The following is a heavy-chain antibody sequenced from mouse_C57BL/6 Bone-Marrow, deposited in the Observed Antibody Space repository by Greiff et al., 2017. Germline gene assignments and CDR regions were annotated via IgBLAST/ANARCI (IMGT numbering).Heavy chain of an antibody. CDR2: ISNGGGST. CDR1: GFTFSDYY. V-gene: IGHV5-12*01. CDR3: ARHGWYFDV. J-gene: IGHJ1*03. Sequence: EVQLVESGGGLVQPGGSLKLSCAASGFTFSDYYMYWVRQTPEKRLEWVAYISNGGGSTYYPDTVKGRFTLSKDNAKTTLYLQMSLLKSVDTAMYYCARHGWYFDVWGTGTTVTVSS.